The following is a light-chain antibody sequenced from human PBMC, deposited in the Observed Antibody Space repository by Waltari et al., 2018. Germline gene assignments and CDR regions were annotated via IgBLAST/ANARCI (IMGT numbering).Light chain of an antibody. CDR3: CSYAGSGIYV. J-gene: IGLJ1*01. Sequence: QSALTQPASVSGSPGQSTTISCTGPTSDVGSYELISWHQQYPGKAPKLIIYEVYKRPSEVSNRFSGSKSGNTASLTISGLQADDEADYYCCSYAGSGIYVFGTGSQVTVL. CDR1: TSDVGSYEL. CDR2: EVY. V-gene: IGLV2-23*02.